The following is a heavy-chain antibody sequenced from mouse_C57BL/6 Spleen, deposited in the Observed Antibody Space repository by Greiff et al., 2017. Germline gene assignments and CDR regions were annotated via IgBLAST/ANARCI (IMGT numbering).Heavy chain of an antibody. CDR1: GYTFTDYN. Sequence: EVQLQQSGPELVKPGASVKIPCKASGYTFTDYNMDWVKQSHGKSLEWIGDINPNNGGTIYNQKFKGKATLTVDKSSSTAYMELRSLTSEDTAVYYCARFRGYYDYDPYAMDYWGQGTSVTVSS. CDR3: ARFRGYYDYDPYAMDY. D-gene: IGHD2-4*01. V-gene: IGHV1-18*01. J-gene: IGHJ4*01. CDR2: INPNNGGT.